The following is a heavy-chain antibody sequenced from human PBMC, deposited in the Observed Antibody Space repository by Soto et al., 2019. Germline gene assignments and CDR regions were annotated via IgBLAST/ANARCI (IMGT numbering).Heavy chain of an antibody. D-gene: IGHD5-12*01. V-gene: IGHV3-23*01. CDR3: ARSLFMVAPDNEPFDY. CDR2: ISGGGNDR. CDR1: GFPFSSYA. J-gene: IGHJ4*02. Sequence: VQLLESGGSTVQPGGSLTLSRAASGFPFSSYAMSWVHQTPEKGLEWVAGISGGGNDRYYADFVQGRFTFSRDNSRNILYLQMNSLRAEDTAMYYCARSLFMVAPDNEPFDYWGQGTLVTVSS.